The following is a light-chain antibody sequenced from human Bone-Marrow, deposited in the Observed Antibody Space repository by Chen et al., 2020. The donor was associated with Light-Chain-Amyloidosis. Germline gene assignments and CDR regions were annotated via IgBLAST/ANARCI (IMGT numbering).Light chain of an antibody. J-gene: IGLJ2*01. Sequence: QTVVTQEPSFSVSPGGTVTLTCGLNSGSVSTNSFPSWYQQTPGQAPRTLRYSTNIRASGVPDRFSGSILGNKAALTITGAQADDACDYYCVLYMGSGISIFGGGTKLTGL. CDR3: VLYMGSGISI. CDR1: SGSVSTNSF. V-gene: IGLV8-61*01. CDR2: STN.